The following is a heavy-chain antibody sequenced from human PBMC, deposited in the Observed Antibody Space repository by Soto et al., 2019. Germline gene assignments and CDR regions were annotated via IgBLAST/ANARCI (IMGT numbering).Heavy chain of an antibody. D-gene: IGHD3-22*01. CDR2: IYYSGST. Sequence: GSLRLSCTVSGGSISSSSYYWGWIRQPPGKGLEWIGSIYYSGSTYYNPSLKSRVTISVDKSKNQFSLKLSSVTAADTAVYYCARLVTYDSSGYYRGHEYFQHWGQGTLVTVSS. CDR3: ARLVTYDSSGYYRGHEYFQH. J-gene: IGHJ1*01. V-gene: IGHV4-39*01. CDR1: GGSISSSSYY.